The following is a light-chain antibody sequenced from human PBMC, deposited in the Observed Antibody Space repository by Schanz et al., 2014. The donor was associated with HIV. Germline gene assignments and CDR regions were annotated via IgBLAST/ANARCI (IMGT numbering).Light chain of an antibody. J-gene: IGKJ4*01. V-gene: IGKV3-20*01. CDR2: GAS. Sequence: EIVLTQSPGTLSLSPGERATLSCRASQSVSSSYLAWYQQNPPPPPRLLIYGASSRATGIPDRFSGSGSGTDFTLTISRLEPEDVAVYYCQQSASSPSLTFGGGTKVEIK. CDR1: QSVSSSY. CDR3: QQSASSPSLT.